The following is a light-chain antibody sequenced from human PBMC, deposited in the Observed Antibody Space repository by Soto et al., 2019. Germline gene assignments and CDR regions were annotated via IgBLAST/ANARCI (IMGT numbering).Light chain of an antibody. J-gene: IGKJ4*01. V-gene: IGKV1-5*01. CDR1: QSISSW. Sequence: DIQMTQSPSTLSASVGDRVTITCRASQSISSWLAWYQQKPGKAPKLLIHEASRLETGVPSRFSGSESGTELTLTISGLHAEDSATYYCPQYTNFPLTFGGGTKVDI. CDR2: EAS. CDR3: PQYTNFPLT.